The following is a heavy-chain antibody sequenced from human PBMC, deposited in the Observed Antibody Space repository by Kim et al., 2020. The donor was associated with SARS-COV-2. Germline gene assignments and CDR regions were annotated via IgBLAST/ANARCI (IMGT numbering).Heavy chain of an antibody. Sequence: SETLSLTCTVSGGSISSYYWSWIRQPPGKGLEWIGYIYYSGSTNYNPSLKSRVTISVDTSKNQFSLKLSSVTAADTAVYYCARDRHYYDSSGLEVWGQGTTVTVSS. J-gene: IGHJ6*02. CDR3: ARDRHYYDSSGLEV. D-gene: IGHD3-22*01. CDR1: GGSISSYY. CDR2: IYYSGST. V-gene: IGHV4-59*01.